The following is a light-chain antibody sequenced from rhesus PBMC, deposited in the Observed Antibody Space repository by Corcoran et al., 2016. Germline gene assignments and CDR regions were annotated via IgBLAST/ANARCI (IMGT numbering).Light chain of an antibody. Sequence: EIVMTQSPATLSLSPGERATLSCRASQSVSSNLAWYQQKPGQAPRLLIYYAANRATGIPDRFSGSGSETDFTLTISSLEPEGVGVYYCQQYNNWNSFGQGTKVEIE. CDR1: QSVSSN. J-gene: IGKJ2*01. V-gene: IGKV3-35*01. CDR2: YAA. CDR3: QQYNNWNS.